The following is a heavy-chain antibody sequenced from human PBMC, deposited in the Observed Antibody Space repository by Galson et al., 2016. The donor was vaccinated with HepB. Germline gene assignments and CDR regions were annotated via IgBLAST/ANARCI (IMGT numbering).Heavy chain of an antibody. J-gene: IGHJ2*01. Sequence: EWMGGIVPIFDAPNYARKFQGRVTITADTSTSTAYMELDSLTSEDTAMYYCARPYGSGSFPTPWYFNLWGRGTLVTVSS. CDR3: ARPYGSGSFPTPWYFNL. CDR2: IVPIFDAP. D-gene: IGHD3-10*01. V-gene: IGHV1-69*06.